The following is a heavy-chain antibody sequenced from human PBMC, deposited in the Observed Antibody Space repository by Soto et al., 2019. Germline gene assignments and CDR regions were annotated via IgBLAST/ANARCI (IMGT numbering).Heavy chain of an antibody. J-gene: IGHJ4*02. CDR1: GYTFINYY. Sequence: ASVKVSCKASGYTFINYYIHWVRQAPGQGLEWMGWVNPRSGDTNYAQKFQGRVTMTRDTSISTAYMELSRLRSDDTAVYYCARQLAYCGGDCYTEPIEYWGQGALVTVSS. CDR2: VNPRSGDT. V-gene: IGHV1-2*02. CDR3: ARQLAYCGGDCYTEPIEY. D-gene: IGHD2-21*02.